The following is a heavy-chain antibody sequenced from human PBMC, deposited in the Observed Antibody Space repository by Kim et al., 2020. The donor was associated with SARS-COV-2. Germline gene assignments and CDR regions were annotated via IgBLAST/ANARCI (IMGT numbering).Heavy chain of an antibody. CDR3: ARRRSIAVAGTNWFDP. V-gene: IGHV1-8*01. J-gene: IGHJ5*02. Sequence: KFPGRVTMTRNTSISTAYMELSSLRSEDTAVYYCARRRSIAVAGTNWFDPWGQGTLVTVSS. D-gene: IGHD6-19*01.